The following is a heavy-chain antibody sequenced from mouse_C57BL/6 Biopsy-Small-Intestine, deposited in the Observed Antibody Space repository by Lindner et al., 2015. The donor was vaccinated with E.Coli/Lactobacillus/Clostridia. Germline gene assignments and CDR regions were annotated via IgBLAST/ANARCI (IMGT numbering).Heavy chain of an antibody. CDR2: IYPGDGDT. J-gene: IGHJ1*03. Sequence: VQLQESGAELVRPGASVKISCKASGYAFSSYWMNWVKQRPGKGLEWIGQIYPGDGDTNYNGKFKGKATLTADKSSSTAYMQLSSLTSEDSAVYFCASLHYGYFDVWGTGTTVTVSS. CDR1: GYAFSSYW. V-gene: IGHV1-80*01. CDR3: ASLHYGYFDV.